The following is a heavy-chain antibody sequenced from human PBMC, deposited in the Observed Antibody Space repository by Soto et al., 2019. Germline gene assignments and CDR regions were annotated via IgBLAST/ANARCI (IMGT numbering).Heavy chain of an antibody. CDR2: ISGSGGST. CDR1: GFTFSSYA. V-gene: IGHV3-23*01. Sequence: XGSLRLSCSASGFTFSSYAMSWVRQAPGKGLDWVSAISGSGGSTYYADSVKGRFTISRDNSKNTLYLQMNSLRAEDTAVYYCAKQKQWLVLFDYWGQGTLVTVSS. D-gene: IGHD6-19*01. J-gene: IGHJ4*02. CDR3: AKQKQWLVLFDY.